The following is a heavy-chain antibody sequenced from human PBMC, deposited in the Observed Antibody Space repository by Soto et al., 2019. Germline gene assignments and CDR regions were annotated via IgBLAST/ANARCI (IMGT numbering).Heavy chain of an antibody. CDR1: GGSISSGDYY. CDR3: ARWWSGSRQGFDP. D-gene: IGHD3-3*01. V-gene: IGHV4-31*03. J-gene: IGHJ5*02. Sequence: QVQLQESGPGLVKPSQTLSLTCTVSGGSISSGDYYWSWIRQHPGKGLEWIGYIYYSGSTYYNPSLQSRVTTSVETSKNQFSLKLSSVTAAHSAVYYCARWWSGSRQGFDPWGQGTLVTVSS. CDR2: IYYSGST.